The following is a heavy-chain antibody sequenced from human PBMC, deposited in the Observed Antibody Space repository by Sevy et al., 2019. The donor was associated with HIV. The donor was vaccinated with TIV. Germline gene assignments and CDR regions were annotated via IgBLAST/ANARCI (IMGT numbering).Heavy chain of an antibody. V-gene: IGHV4-34*01. Sequence: SETLSLTCAVYGGSFSGYYWSWIHQPPGKGLEWIGEINHSGSTNYNPSLKSRVTISVDTSKNQFSLKLSSVTAAGTAVYYCARGEGGLTIWGQGTLVTVSS. CDR3: ARGEGGLTI. J-gene: IGHJ4*02. CDR2: INHSGST. CDR1: GGSFSGYY.